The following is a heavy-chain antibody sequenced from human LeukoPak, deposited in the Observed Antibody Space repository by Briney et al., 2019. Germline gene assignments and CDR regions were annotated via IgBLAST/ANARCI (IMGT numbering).Heavy chain of an antibody. CDR3: ARGSWYDPNWFDP. D-gene: IGHD6-13*01. CDR2: INHSGST. V-gene: IGHV4-34*01. CDR1: GGSFSGYY. J-gene: IGHJ5*02. Sequence: SETLSLTCAVYGGSFSGYYWSWIRQPPGKGLEWIGEINHSGSTNYNPSLKSRVTISVDTSKNQFSLKLSPVTAADTAVYYCARGSWYDPNWFDPWGQGTLVTVSS.